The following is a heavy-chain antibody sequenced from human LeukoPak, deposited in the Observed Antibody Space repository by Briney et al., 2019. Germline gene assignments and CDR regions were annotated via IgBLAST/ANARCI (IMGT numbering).Heavy chain of an antibody. D-gene: IGHD2-8*01. CDR3: ARDITKTPRYFDL. CDR2: IYYSGST. J-gene: IGHJ2*01. CDR1: GGSISSYY. Sequence: PSETLSLTCTVSGGSISSYYWSWIRQPPGKGLEWIGYIYYSGSTNYNPSLKSRVTISVDTSKNQFSLKLSSVTAADTAVYYCARDITKTPRYFDLWGRGTLVTVSS. V-gene: IGHV4-59*01.